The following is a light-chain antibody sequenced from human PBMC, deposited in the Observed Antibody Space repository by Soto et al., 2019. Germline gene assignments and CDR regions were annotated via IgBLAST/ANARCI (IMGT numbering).Light chain of an antibody. CDR1: QGITNY. V-gene: IGKV1-27*01. CDR2: AAS. J-gene: IGKJ1*01. Sequence: DIQMTQAPSSLSASLGDRVTITCRASQGITNYLAWYQQKPGKVPKVLIYAASTLQSGVPSRFSGSGSGTDFTLTISSLEPEDFAVYYCQQRSNWPPWTFGQGTKVDI. CDR3: QQRSNWPPWT.